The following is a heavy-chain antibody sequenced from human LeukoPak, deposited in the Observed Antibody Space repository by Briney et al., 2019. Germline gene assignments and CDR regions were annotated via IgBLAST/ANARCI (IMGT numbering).Heavy chain of an antibody. CDR2: IYYSGST. V-gene: IGHV4-39*07. D-gene: IGHD1-1*01. CDR1: GGSISSSSYY. J-gene: IGHJ4*02. CDR3: ARCASGFDS. Sequence: SETLSLTCTVSGGSISSSSYYWGWIRQPPGKGLEWIGSIYYSGSTYYNPPLKSRVTISVDTSKNQFSLNLSSVTAADTAMYYCARCASGFDSWGQGTLVTVSS.